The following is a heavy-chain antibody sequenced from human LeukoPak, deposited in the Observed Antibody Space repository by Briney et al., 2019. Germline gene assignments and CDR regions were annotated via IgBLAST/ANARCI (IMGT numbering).Heavy chain of an antibody. J-gene: IGHJ4*02. CDR3: ARPYNSGWKGGFDY. V-gene: IGHV4-31*03. D-gene: IGHD6-19*01. Sequence: SQTLSLTCTVSGGSISSGGYYWSWNRQHPGKGLEWIGNVYYSGSTYYNPSLKSRVTISVVTSKNQFSLKLSSVTAADTAVYYCARPYNSGWKGGFDYWGQGTLVTVSS. CDR1: GGSISSGGYY. CDR2: VYYSGST.